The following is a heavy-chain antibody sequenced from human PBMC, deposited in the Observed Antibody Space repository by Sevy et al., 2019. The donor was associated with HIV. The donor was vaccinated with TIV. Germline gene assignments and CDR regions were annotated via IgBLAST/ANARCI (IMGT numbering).Heavy chain of an antibody. CDR1: GYTLTELY. CDR3: ATSPDFYDSSRDAFDI. V-gene: IGHV1-24*01. J-gene: IGHJ3*02. D-gene: IGHD3-22*01. CDR2: FDPEDRET. Sequence: ASVKVSCKVSGYTLTELYIHWVRQAPGKGLEWMGGFDPEDRETIYAQKFQGRVTMTEDTSTDTAYMELSSLRSEDTAVYYCATSPDFYDSSRDAFDIWGQGTMVTVSS.